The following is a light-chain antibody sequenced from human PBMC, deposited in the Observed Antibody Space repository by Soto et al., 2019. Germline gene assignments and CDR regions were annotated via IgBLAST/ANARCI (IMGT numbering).Light chain of an antibody. CDR1: ERIYSAY. J-gene: IGKJ5*01. V-gene: IGKV3-20*01. CDR2: GTS. CDR3: QQYGNSPIT. Sequence: IVLTQSPGTLSLSPGERATLFCRASERIYSAYLGWYQQKPGQAPRLLIYGTSSRATGIPDRFSGSGSGTDFTLTISRLEPEDFAVYYCQQYGNSPITFGQGTRLEIK.